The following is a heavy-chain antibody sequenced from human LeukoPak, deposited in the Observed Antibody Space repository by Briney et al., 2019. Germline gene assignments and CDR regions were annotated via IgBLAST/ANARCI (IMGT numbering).Heavy chain of an antibody. D-gene: IGHD3-10*01. J-gene: IGHJ5*02. CDR3: ATSESGRSWDWFAP. V-gene: IGHV1-69*05. CDR1: GGSFRTYP. CDR2: LTQFFRRT. Sequence: ASVKVSCKASGGSFRTYPISWVRQAPGQGLEWMGGLTQFFRRTNYTQKFQGRLTITTDESSSTAYMELSDLRSDDTAIYYCATSESGRSWDWFAPWGQGTLVTVSS.